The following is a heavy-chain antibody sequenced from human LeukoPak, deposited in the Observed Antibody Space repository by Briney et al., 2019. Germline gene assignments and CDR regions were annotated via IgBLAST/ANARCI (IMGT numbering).Heavy chain of an antibody. Sequence: GRSLRLSCAASGFTFSSYAMHWVRQAPGKGLEWVAVISYDGSNKYYADSVKGRFTISRDNSKNTLYLQMNSLRAEDTAVYYCARDIRDTYYYDSSGRAPDYWGQGTLVTVSS. V-gene: IGHV3-30-3*01. CDR1: GFTFSSYA. CDR3: ARDIRDTYYYDSSGRAPDY. J-gene: IGHJ4*02. CDR2: ISYDGSNK. D-gene: IGHD3-22*01.